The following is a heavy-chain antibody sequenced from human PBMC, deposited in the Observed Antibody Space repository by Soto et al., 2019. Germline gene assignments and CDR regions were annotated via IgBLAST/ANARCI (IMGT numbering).Heavy chain of an antibody. Sequence: PGGSLRLSCTASGFTFGDYAMSWFRQAPGKGLEWVGFIRSKPYGVTAEYAASVKGRSTISRDDSKSIAYLQMNSLTTEDTAVYYCARGIWEMATIRPENYWGQGTPVTVSS. CDR2: IRSKPYGVTA. CDR1: GFTFGDYA. CDR3: ARGIWEMATIRPENY. D-gene: IGHD5-12*01. V-gene: IGHV3-49*03. J-gene: IGHJ4*02.